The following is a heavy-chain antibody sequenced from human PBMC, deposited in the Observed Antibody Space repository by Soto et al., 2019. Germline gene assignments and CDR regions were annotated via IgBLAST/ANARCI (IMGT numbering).Heavy chain of an antibody. D-gene: IGHD6-6*01. CDR3: ARDVGMASRPYLDY. V-gene: IGHV1-46*01. CDR1: GYTFTTYY. J-gene: IGHJ4*02. Sequence: ASVNVSCKSSGYTFTTYYIYWVRQAPGQGLEWMGIINPSGGSTSFAQKFQGRVTMTRDTSTSTVYMELISLTSEDTAVYYCARDVGMASRPYLDYWGQGTLVTVSS. CDR2: INPSGGST.